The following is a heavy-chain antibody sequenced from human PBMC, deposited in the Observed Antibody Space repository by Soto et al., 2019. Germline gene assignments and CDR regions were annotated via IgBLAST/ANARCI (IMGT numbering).Heavy chain of an antibody. CDR3: ANFPSCSSSACLDY. CDR2: ISYDGSNK. CDR1: GFTFSSYG. Sequence: GGSLRLSCAASGFTFSSYGMHWVRQAPGKGLEWVAVISYDGSNKYYADSVKGRFTISRDNAINSLYLQMKSLRPDDTAVYYCANFPSCSSSACLDYWGRGTLVTVSS. J-gene: IGHJ4*02. V-gene: IGHV3-30*18. D-gene: IGHD2-15*01.